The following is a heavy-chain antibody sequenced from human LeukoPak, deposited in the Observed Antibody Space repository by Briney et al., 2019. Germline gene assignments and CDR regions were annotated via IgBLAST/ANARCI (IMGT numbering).Heavy chain of an antibody. Sequence: PGGSLRLSCAASGFTFSSYAMSWVRQAPGKGLEWVSGISGSGGSTYYADSVKGRFTISRDNSRNTLYLQMNSPRAEDTAVYYCATNPSSSGWPWDFDSWGQGTLVTVSS. J-gene: IGHJ4*02. CDR3: ATNPSSSGWPWDFDS. D-gene: IGHD6-19*01. V-gene: IGHV3-23*01. CDR2: ISGSGGST. CDR1: GFTFSSYA.